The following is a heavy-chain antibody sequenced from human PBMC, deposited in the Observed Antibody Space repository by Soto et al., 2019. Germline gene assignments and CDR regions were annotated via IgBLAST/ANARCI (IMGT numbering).Heavy chain of an antibody. Sequence: QVQLVESGGGVVQPGRSLRLSCAASGFTFSSYGMHWVRQAPGKGLEWVAVISYDGSNKYYADSVQGRFTISRDNSKNTLYLQMTSLRAADTAVYYGAKVGGSYYYWYYDLWGRGTLVAVAS. D-gene: IGHD1-26*01. CDR2: ISYDGSNK. J-gene: IGHJ2*01. CDR1: GFTFSSYG. V-gene: IGHV3-30*18. CDR3: AKVGGSYYYWYYDL.